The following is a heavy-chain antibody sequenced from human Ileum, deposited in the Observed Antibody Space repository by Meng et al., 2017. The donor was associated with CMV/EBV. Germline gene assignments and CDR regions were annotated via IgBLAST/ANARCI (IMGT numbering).Heavy chain of an antibody. Sequence: GESLKISCAASGFTFSKYTINWVRQAPGKGLEWVSSISSSSSYIYYADSVKGRFTISRDNAQNSLYLQMNSLRAEDTAVYYCAREASGGHSASDWFDPWGQGTLVTVSS. J-gene: IGHJ5*02. D-gene: IGHD2-21*02. CDR3: AREASGGHSASDWFDP. V-gene: IGHV3-21*01. CDR2: ISSSSSYI. CDR1: GFTFSKYT.